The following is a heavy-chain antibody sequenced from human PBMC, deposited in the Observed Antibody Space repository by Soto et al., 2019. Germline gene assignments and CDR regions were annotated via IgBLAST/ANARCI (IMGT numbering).Heavy chain of an antibody. V-gene: IGHV4-39*01. CDR1: GGSISSSSYW. CDR2: NYYTGAT. J-gene: IGHJ4*02. CDR3: ARHKWDGYWVFDD. Sequence: QLQLQESGPGLVKPSETLSLTCTVSGGSISSSSYWWGWIRQPPGKELEWIGSNYYTGATHYNPSLKSRFTISADRSKNQFSLELSSVSAADTAVYYCARHKWDGYWVFDDWGQGTLVTVSS. D-gene: IGHD2-2*03.